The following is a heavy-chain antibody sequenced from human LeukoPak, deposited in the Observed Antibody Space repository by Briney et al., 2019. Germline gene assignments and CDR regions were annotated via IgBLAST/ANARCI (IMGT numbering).Heavy chain of an antibody. J-gene: IGHJ5*02. Sequence: SETLSLTCTVSGGSISSYYWSWIRQPPGKGLEWIGYIYYSGSTNYNPSLKSRVTISVDTSKNQFSLKLSSVTAADMAVYYCARDRGGYSYGYRFDPWGQGTLVTVSS. CDR2: IYYSGST. V-gene: IGHV4-59*01. D-gene: IGHD5-18*01. CDR1: GGSISSYY. CDR3: ARDRGGYSYGYRFDP.